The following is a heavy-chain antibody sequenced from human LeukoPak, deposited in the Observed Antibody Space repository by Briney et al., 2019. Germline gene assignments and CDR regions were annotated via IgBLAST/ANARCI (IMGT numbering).Heavy chain of an antibody. J-gene: IGHJ4*02. CDR1: GGSIDTGDW. V-gene: IGHV4-4*02. CDR2: IYQSGST. CDR3: ARLSSWYEGVVDY. D-gene: IGHD6-13*01. Sequence: SGTLSLTCVVSGGSIDTGDWWTWVRQSPGKGLEWIGEIYQSGSTNYSPSLKNRVTISIDKSKNQFSLNLKSVTAADTAVYYCARLSSWYEGVVDYWGQGTLVTVSS.